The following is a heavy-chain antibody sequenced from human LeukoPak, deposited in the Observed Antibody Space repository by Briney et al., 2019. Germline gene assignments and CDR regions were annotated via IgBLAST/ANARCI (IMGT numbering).Heavy chain of an antibody. V-gene: IGHV3-11*04. CDR1: GFTFSDYY. CDR3: ARVPSTYYYYYMDV. Sequence: NPGGSLRLSCAASGFTFSDYYMSWIRQAPGKGLEWVSYISSSGSTIYYADSVKGRFTISRDNAKNSLYLQMNSLRAEDTAVYYCARVPSTYYYYYMDVWGKGTTVTVSS. J-gene: IGHJ6*03. CDR2: ISSSGSTI.